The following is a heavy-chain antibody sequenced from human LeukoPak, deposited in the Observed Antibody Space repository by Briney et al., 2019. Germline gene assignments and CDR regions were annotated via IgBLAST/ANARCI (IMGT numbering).Heavy chain of an antibody. CDR3: VHDKSRRVYTFDY. J-gene: IGHJ4*02. V-gene: IGHV3-23*01. CDR2: ISGSGGST. CDR1: GFTFSSYA. D-gene: IGHD6-13*01. Sequence: GGSLRLSCAASGFTFSSYAMSWVRQAPGKGLEWVSAISGSGGSTYYADSVKGRFTISRDNSNNTLYLQKNRVRTEDTAVYYSVHDKSRRVYTFDYCGQGTLVTVSS.